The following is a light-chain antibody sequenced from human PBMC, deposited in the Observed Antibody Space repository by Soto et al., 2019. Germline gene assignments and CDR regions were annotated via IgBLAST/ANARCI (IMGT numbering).Light chain of an antibody. CDR3: MQSTQLPPT. V-gene: IGKV2D-29*02. J-gene: IGKJ5*01. CDR1: QSLPHNGGETF. CDR2: EVS. Sequence: DVVMTQTPLSLSVTPGQPASISCKSSQSLPHNGGETFLFWYLQKPSQSPQPLIYEVSNRFSGVPDRFSGSGSGTDFTLEISRVEAEDVGIYYCMQSTQLPPTFGQGTRLGIK.